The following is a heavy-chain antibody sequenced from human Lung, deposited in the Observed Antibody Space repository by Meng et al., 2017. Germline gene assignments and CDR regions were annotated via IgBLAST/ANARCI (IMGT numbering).Heavy chain of an antibody. Sequence: QVLGAEGGVGQVGPSETLSLTGAVSGWSFNDKYWSRNRQGTGKELVSSSNVSDSGSYYDNSSMGRLTITTENTTKTIFSQMMSSVTDETAAEYCCASCPSTRADDFDYWGQGTLVTVSS. J-gene: IGHJ4*02. CDR2: VSDSGSY. D-gene: IGHD5-24*01. CDR3: ASCPSTRADDFDY. CDR1: GWSFNDKY. V-gene: IGHV4-34*04.